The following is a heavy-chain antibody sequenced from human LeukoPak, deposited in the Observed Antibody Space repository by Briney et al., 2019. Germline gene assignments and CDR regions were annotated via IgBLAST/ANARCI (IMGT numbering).Heavy chain of an antibody. D-gene: IGHD1-20*01. V-gene: IGHV3-48*03. Sequence: PGGSLRLSCAASGFTFSSYEMNWVRQAPGKGLEWVSYISSSGSTIYYADSVKGRFTISRDNAKNSLYLQMNSLRAEDTAVYYCARDMIGEANWNPIDYWGQGTLVTVSS. CDR2: ISSSGSTI. CDR1: GFTFSSYE. CDR3: ARDMIGEANWNPIDY. J-gene: IGHJ4*02.